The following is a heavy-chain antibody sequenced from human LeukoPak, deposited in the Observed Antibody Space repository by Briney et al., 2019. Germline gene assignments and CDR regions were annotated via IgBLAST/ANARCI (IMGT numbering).Heavy chain of an antibody. CDR3: ARLPYSSGWYLFYFDY. V-gene: IGHV3-21*01. CDR2: ISSSSSYI. J-gene: IGHJ4*02. Sequence: PGGSLRLSCAASGFTFSSYSMNWVRQAPGKGLEWVSSISSSSSYIYYADSVKGRLTISRDNAKNSLYLQMNSLRAEDTAVYYCARLPYSSGWYLFYFDYWGQGTLVTVPS. CDR1: GFTFSSYS. D-gene: IGHD6-19*01.